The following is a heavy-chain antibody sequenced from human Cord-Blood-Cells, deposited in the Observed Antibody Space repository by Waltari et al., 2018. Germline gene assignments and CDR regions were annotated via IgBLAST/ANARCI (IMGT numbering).Heavy chain of an antibody. V-gene: IGHV3-53*04. CDR1: GFTVSSNY. J-gene: IGHJ3*02. CDR2: IYRWGST. CDR3: ARGGAQFPRDAFDI. Sequence: EVQLVESGGGLVQPGGSLRLSCAASGFTVSSNYMSWVRQAPGKGLGGVAVIYRWGSTYDADSVKGRFTISRHNSKNTVYLQMNSLRAEDTAVYYCARGGAQFPRDAFDIWGQGTMVTVSS. D-gene: IGHD2-21*01.